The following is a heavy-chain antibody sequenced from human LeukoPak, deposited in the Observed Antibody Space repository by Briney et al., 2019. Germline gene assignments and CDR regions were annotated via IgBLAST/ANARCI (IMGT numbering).Heavy chain of an antibody. CDR1: RFTFSSHG. D-gene: IGHD2-8*01. V-gene: IGHV3-30*02. Sequence: GALRLSCAASRFTFSSHGMHWVRQAPGKGLEWVAYIQYDGSNEQYADSVKGRFSISRDSSKNILYLQMNSLRAEDSAVYYCAKGRCSNGVGCYYYYMDVWGKGTTVTISS. CDR3: AKGRCSNGVGCYYYYMDV. CDR2: IQYDGSNE. J-gene: IGHJ6*03.